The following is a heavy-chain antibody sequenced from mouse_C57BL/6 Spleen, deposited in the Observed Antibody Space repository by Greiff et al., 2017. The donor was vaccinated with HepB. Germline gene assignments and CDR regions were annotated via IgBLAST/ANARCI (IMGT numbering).Heavy chain of an antibody. CDR3: ARHGIYYDYDFYYFDY. CDR2: FYPGSGSI. V-gene: IGHV1-62-2*01. D-gene: IGHD2-4*01. CDR1: GYTFTEYT. Sequence: QVQLKESGAELVKPGASVKLSCKASGYTFTEYTIHWVKQRSGQGLEWIGWFYPGSGSIKYNEKFKDKATLTADKSSSTVYMELSRLTSEDSAVYFCARHGIYYDYDFYYFDYWGQGTTLTVSS. J-gene: IGHJ2*01.